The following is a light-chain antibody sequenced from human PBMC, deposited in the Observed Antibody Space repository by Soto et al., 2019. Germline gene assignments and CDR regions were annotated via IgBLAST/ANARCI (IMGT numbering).Light chain of an antibody. V-gene: IGKV3-11*01. CDR2: DAS. CDR3: QQRTNCPPWT. CDR1: QSVGSY. Sequence: EIVLTQSPATLCLSLGERATISYRASQSVGSYLTWYQQKPGQAPRLIIYDASNRATGIPARFSGSGSGTDFSLTISSLEPEDFAVYYCQQRTNCPPWTFGQGTKVEIK. J-gene: IGKJ1*01.